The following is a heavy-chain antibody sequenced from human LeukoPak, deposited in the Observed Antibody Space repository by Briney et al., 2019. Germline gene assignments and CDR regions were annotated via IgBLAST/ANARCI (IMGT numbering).Heavy chain of an antibody. V-gene: IGHV3-48*01. CDR3: AYLPAGRFGDEDWFDP. D-gene: IGHD3-10*01. J-gene: IGHJ5*02. CDR2: ISSSSSTI. CDR1: GFTFSSYS. Sequence: GGSLRLSCAASGFTFSSYSMNWVRQAPGKGLEWVSYISSSSSTIYYADSVKGRFTISRDNAKNSLYLQMNSLRAEDTAVYYCAYLPAGRFGDEDWFDPWGQGTLVTVSS.